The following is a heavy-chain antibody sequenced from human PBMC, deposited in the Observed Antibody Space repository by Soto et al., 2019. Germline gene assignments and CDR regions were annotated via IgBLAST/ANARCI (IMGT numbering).Heavy chain of an antibody. CDR2: IYYSGRT. J-gene: IGHJ6*02. V-gene: IGHV4-39*01. CDR3: ARYASRSSSHYYYGMDV. D-gene: IGHD6-6*01. CDR1: GGSSSSSSYY. Sequence: SETLSLTCTVSGGSSSSSSYYWCGIRQLPGKGLEWIGSIYYSGRTQSNPSLKSRVTISVDTSKNQFSLKLSSVTAADTAVYYCARYASRSSSHYYYGMDVWGQGTTVTVSS.